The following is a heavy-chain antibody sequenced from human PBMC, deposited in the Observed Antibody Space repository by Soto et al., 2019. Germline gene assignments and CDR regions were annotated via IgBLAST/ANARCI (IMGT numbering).Heavy chain of an antibody. J-gene: IGHJ4*02. D-gene: IGHD6-19*01. CDR3: AKGGALDGTSPPFNH. CDR1: GYTFSGHY. CDR2: INANSGDT. V-gene: IGHV1-2*02. Sequence: QVQLVQSGAEVKKPGASVRVSCKASGYTFSGHYMHWIRQAPGQGPEWLGWINANSGDTDRAPKFQDRLTMTRDTFISTAYMELSRLRSDDTAVYYCAKGGALDGTSPPFNHWGQRTLVTVSS.